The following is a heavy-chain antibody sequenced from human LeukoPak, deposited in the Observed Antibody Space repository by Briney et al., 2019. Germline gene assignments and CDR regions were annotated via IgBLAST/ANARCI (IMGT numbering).Heavy chain of an antibody. CDR1: GYTFTSYG. J-gene: IGHJ5*02. CDR3: ARRKNWSYEGFDP. Sequence: GASVKVSCKTSGYTFTSYGISWVRQAPGQGLEWMGWISAYYGNTNYAQRLQGRVTMTTDTSTSTVYKELKSLISDDTAIYYCARRKNWSYEGFDPWGQGTLVTVSS. V-gene: IGHV1-18*04. CDR2: ISAYYGNT. D-gene: IGHD1-7*01.